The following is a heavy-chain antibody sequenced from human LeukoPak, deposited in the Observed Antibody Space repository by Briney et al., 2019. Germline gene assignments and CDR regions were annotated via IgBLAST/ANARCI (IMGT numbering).Heavy chain of an antibody. CDR3: ARGRDIVATIPFYYYYYYYMDV. CDR1: GFSVSAIY. CDR2: IYSAGTS. Sequence: GGSLRLSCTVSGFSVSAIYLSWVCQVPGKGLQWVSGIYSAGTSFHAESLEGRFTVSRDFSKNILYLQMNSLRAEDTAVYYCARGRDIVATIPFYYYYYYYMDVWGKGTTVTVSS. V-gene: IGHV3-66*01. J-gene: IGHJ6*03. D-gene: IGHD5-12*01.